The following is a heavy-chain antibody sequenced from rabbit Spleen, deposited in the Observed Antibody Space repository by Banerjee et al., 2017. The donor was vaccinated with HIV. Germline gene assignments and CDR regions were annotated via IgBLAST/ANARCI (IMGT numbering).Heavy chain of an antibody. V-gene: IGHV1S45*01. CDR3: ARSMNAGSGVFRSTTLDL. D-gene: IGHD4-2*01. J-gene: IGHJ3*01. CDR2: IAGSSSGFT. CDR1: GFSFSSSDY. Sequence: QEQLEESGGGLVKPGGTLTLTCTASGFSFSSSDYMCWVRQAPGKGLEWISCIAGSSSGFTYSATWAKGRFTCSKTSSTTVTLQMTSLTVADTATYFCARSMNAGSGVFRSTTLDLWGPGTLVTVS.